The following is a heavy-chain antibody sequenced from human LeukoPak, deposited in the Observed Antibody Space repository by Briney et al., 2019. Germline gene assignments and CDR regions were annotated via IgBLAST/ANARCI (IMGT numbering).Heavy chain of an antibody. Sequence: SETLSLTCTLSGGSISGYYWSWVRQPPGKGLEWIGYIYSSGTTDYNPSLRSRVTLSVDTSKNQFSLKVTSLPAADTAIYYCARDNYDYPDHWGQGTLVTGSS. D-gene: IGHD3-16*01. CDR3: ARDNYDYPDH. V-gene: IGHV4-59*12. CDR2: IYSSGTT. CDR1: GGSISGYY. J-gene: IGHJ4*02.